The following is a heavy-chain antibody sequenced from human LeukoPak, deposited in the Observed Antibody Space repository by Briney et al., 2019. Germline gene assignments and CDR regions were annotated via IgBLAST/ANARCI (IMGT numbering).Heavy chain of an antibody. D-gene: IGHD5-18*01. CDR1: GGSISSYY. Sequence: SETLSLTCTVSGGSISSYYWSWIRQPAGKGLEWNGRIYTSGSTNYNPSLKSRVTISVDKSKNQFSLKLSSVTAADTAAYYCARSTAMVPLDYWGQGTLVTVSS. V-gene: IGHV4-4*07. CDR3: ARSTAMVPLDY. CDR2: IYTSGST. J-gene: IGHJ4*02.